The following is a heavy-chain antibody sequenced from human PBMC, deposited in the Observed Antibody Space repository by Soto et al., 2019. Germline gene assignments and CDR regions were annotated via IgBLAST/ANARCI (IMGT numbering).Heavy chain of an antibody. CDR2: IYYSGST. Sequence: SETLSLTCTVSGGSISSGGYYWSWIRQHPGKGLEWIGYIYYSGSTYYSPSLKSRVTISVDTSKNQFSLKLSSVTAADTAVYYCARDRVVRGVIAHDAFDIWGQGTMVTVS. J-gene: IGHJ3*02. CDR1: GGSISSGGYY. D-gene: IGHD3-10*01. V-gene: IGHV4-31*03. CDR3: ARDRVVRGVIAHDAFDI.